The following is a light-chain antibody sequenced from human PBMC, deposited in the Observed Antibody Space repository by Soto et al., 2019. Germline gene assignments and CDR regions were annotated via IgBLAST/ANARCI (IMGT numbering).Light chain of an antibody. Sequence: EIVMTQSPATLSVSPGERATLSCRASQSVSSNLAWYQQKPGQAPRLLIYGASTRATGIPARFSGSGSGTEFTLTISSLRSEDFAVYYCQQYNNWPLLFGQGTRLEIK. CDR2: GAS. J-gene: IGKJ2*01. CDR3: QQYNNWPLL. V-gene: IGKV3-15*01. CDR1: QSVSSN.